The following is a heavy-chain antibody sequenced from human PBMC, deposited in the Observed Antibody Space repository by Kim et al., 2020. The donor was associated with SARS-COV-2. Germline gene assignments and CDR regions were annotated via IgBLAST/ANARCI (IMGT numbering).Heavy chain of an antibody. D-gene: IGHD6-13*01. J-gene: IGHJ4*02. CDR3: AKDRRLAAAGNWGDFDY. Sequence: GGSLRLSCAASGFTFSSYAMSWVRQAPGKGLEWVSAISGSGGSTYYADSVKGRFTISRDNSKNTLYLQMNSLRAEDTAVYYCAKDRRLAAAGNWGDFDYWGQGTLVTVSS. CDR2: ISGSGGST. V-gene: IGHV3-23*01. CDR1: GFTFSSYA.